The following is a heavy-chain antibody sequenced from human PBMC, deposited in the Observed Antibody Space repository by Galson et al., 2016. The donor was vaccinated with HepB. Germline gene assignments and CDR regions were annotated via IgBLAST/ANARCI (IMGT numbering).Heavy chain of an antibody. J-gene: IGHJ3*02. V-gene: IGHV3-9*01. CDR3: VKVAREYGGYDWKGSFDI. Sequence: SLRLSCAASGFNIDDFAMHWVRQVPEKGLEWVSGISWNSDTIVHADSVKGRFTVSRENAKNSLYLQMNSLRSEDTALYYCVKVAREYGGYDWKGSFDIWGQGTMVIVSS. CDR2: ISWNSDTI. CDR1: GFNIDDFA. D-gene: IGHD5-12*01.